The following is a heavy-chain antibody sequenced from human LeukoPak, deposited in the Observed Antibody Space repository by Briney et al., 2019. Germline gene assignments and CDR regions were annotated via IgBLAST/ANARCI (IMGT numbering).Heavy chain of an antibody. J-gene: IGHJ3*02. Sequence: GGSLRLSCAASGFTVSSNYKSWVRQAPGKGLEWVSIIYSGGSTFYADSVKGRFTISRDNSKNTLYLQMNSLRAEDTAVYYCARGGSYLSAFDIWGQGTMVTVSS. CDR2: IYSGGST. V-gene: IGHV3-53*01. D-gene: IGHD1-26*01. CDR1: GFTVSSNY. CDR3: ARGGSYLSAFDI.